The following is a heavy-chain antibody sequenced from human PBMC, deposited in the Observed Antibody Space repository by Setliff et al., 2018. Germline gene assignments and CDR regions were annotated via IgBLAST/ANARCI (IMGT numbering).Heavy chain of an antibody. J-gene: IGHJ6*03. CDR1: GGTFSSLA. Sequence: SVKVSCKASGGTFSSLAITWVRQAPGQGLEWMGGTIPLLPLPNYAVKFQGRVTLTADKSTSTAYMELTSLTSEDTAVYYCARNAITGTTKKYYYYMDVWGQGTTVTVS. D-gene: IGHD1-7*01. V-gene: IGHV1-69*10. CDR3: ARNAITGTTKKYYYYMDV. CDR2: TIPLLPLP.